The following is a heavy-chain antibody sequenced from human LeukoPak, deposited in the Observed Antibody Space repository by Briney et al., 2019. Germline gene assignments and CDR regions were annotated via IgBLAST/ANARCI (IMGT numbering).Heavy chain of an antibody. CDR3: ARVGMIVVPSSPEI. J-gene: IGHJ3*02. CDR1: GYSISSGYY. Sequence: KPSETLSLTCAVSGYSISSGYYWGWIRQPPGKGLEWIGSIYHSGSTYYNPSLKSRVTISVDTSKNRFSLKLSSVTAADTAVYYCARVGMIVVPSSPEIWGQGTMVTVSS. CDR2: IYHSGST. D-gene: IGHD3-22*01. V-gene: IGHV4-38-2*01.